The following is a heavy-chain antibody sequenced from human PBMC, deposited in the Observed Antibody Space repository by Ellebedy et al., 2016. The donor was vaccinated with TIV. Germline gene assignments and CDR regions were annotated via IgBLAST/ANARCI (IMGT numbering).Heavy chain of an antibody. D-gene: IGHD4-17*01. V-gene: IGHV3-21*01. CDR1: GFTFNTFS. J-gene: IGHJ2*01. CDR2: ITSDSHYI. CDR3: ARKVPAPTTVPPNWYFDL. Sequence: GESLKISCAASGFTFNTFSMAWVRQAPGKGLEWVSSITSDSHYIDYRDSVKGRFTISRDNAKKSLYLQMNSLRAEDTAVYYCARKVPAPTTVPPNWYFDLWGRGTLVTVSS.